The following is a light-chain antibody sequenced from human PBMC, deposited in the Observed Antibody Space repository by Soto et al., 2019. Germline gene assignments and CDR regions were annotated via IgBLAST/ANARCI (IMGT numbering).Light chain of an antibody. V-gene: IGLV1-40*01. J-gene: IGLJ2*01. CDR2: GNS. Sequence: QPVLTQPPSVSGAPGQRVTICCTGSSSNIGAGYDVHWYQQLPGTAPKLLIYGNSNRPSGVPDRFSGSKSGTSASLAITGLQAEDEADYYCQSYDSSLSGVVFGGGTKVTVL. CDR3: QSYDSSLSGVV. CDR1: SSNIGAGYD.